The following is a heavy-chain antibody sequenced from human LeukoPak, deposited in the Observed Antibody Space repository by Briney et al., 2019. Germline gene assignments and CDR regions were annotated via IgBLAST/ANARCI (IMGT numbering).Heavy chain of an antibody. CDR2: IIPILGIA. J-gene: IGHJ4*02. CDR1: GGTFSSYA. CDR3: ARQGIAAAAYRDYFDY. V-gene: IGHV1-69*04. D-gene: IGHD6-13*01. Sequence: GASVKVSCKASGGTFSSYAISWVRQAPGQGLEWMGRIIPILGIANYAQKFQGRVTITADKSTSTAYMELSSLRSEDTAVYYCARQGIAAAAYRDYFDYWGQGTLVTVSS.